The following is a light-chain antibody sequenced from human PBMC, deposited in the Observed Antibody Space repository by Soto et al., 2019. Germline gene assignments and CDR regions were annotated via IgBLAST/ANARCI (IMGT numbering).Light chain of an antibody. CDR3: QQRSNWQIT. Sequence: ETVMTQSPATLSVSPGERATLSCRASQSVSTKVSWYQQTPGQAPRILIYGASSRATGIPARFSGSGSGTEFALTISSLQSEDFAVYYCQQRSNWQITFGQGTRLEIK. V-gene: IGKV3D-15*01. J-gene: IGKJ5*01. CDR1: QSVSTK. CDR2: GAS.